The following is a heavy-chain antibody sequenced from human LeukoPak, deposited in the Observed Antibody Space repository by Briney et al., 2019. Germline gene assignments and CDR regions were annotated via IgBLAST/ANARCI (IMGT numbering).Heavy chain of an antibody. CDR3: ARVRGSEGGFDY. D-gene: IGHD6-25*01. J-gene: IGHJ4*02. V-gene: IGHV1-18*01. CDR1: GGTFSSYA. Sequence: ASVKVSCKASGGTFSSYAISWVRQAPGQGLEWMGWISAYNGNTNYARKLQGRVTMTTDTSTSTAYMELRSLRSDDTAVYYCARVRGSEGGFDYWGQGTLVTVSS. CDR2: ISAYNGNT.